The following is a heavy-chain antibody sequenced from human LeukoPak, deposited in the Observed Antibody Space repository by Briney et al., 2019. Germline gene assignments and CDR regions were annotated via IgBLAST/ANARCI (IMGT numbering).Heavy chain of an antibody. CDR2: ISSSSSYI. J-gene: IGHJ6*04. CDR3: ARDHIIEHIVVVVAASPYYYYGMDV. CDR1: GFTFSSYS. Sequence: GGSLRLSCAASGFTFSSYSMNWVRQAPGKGLEWLSSISSSSSYIYYADSVKGRFTISRDNAKNSLYLQMNSLRAEDTAVYYCARDHIIEHIVVVVAASPYYYYGMDVWGKGTTVTVSS. V-gene: IGHV3-21*01. D-gene: IGHD2-15*01.